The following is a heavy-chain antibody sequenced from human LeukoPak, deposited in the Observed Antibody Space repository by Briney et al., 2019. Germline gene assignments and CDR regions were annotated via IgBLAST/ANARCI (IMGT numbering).Heavy chain of an antibody. CDR1: GGSLSLYY. J-gene: IGHJ4*02. Sequence: SDTLSLTCAVNGGSLSLYYWSLIRQPPGKGLEWIGEINHSGSTNYNPSLKSRVTISVDTSKNQFSLKLSSVTAADTAVYYCARGRIAVAVWDYWGQGTLVTVSS. D-gene: IGHD6-19*01. CDR2: INHSGST. V-gene: IGHV4-34*01. CDR3: ARGRIAVAVWDY.